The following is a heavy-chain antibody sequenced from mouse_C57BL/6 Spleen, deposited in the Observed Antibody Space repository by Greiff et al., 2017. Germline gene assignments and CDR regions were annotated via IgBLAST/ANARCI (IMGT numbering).Heavy chain of an antibody. J-gene: IGHJ2*01. Sequence: VQLKESGPGMVKPSQSLSLTCTVTGYSITSGYDWHWIRHFPGNKLEWMGYISYSGSTNYNPSLKSRISITHDTSKNHFFLKLNSVTTEDTATYYCTRRGGYYFDYWGQGTTRTVSS. CDR2: ISYSGST. CDR3: TRRGGYYFDY. CDR1: GYSITSGYD. V-gene: IGHV3-1*01.